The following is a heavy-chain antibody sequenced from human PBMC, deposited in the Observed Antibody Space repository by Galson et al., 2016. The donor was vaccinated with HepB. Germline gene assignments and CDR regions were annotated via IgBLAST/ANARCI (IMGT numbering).Heavy chain of an antibody. V-gene: IGHV3-30*04. Sequence: SLRLSCAASGFSFSSSAMHWVRQAPGKGLEWVAVISYHGSNKYYVDSVKGRFTISRDNARNSLYLQVNGLRADDTPVYYCARDRLTSVTRRWTGTTYSYYGMDVWGQGTTVTVSS. D-gene: IGHD1-14*01. CDR1: GFSFSSSA. CDR2: ISYHGSNK. CDR3: ARDRLTSVTRRWTGTTYSYYGMDV. J-gene: IGHJ6*02.